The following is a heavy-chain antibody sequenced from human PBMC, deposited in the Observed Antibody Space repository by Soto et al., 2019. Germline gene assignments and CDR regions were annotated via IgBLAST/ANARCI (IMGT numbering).Heavy chain of an antibody. Sequence: RLSCAASGFTFSSYAMHWVRQAPGKGLEWVAVISYDGSNKYYADSVKGRFTISRDNSKNTLYLQMNSLRAEDTAVYYCAGGSRAGNSYYYAMQVWSHGTTVSVAS. D-gene: IGHD5-12*01. CDR2: ISYDGSNK. CDR3: AGGSRAGNSYYYAMQV. CDR1: GFTFSSYA. J-gene: IGHJ6*02. V-gene: IGHV3-30-3*01.